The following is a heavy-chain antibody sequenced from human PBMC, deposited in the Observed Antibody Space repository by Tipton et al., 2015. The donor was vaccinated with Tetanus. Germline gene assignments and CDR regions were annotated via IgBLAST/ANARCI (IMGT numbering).Heavy chain of an antibody. CDR3: ARDNYGGNSPDMDG. D-gene: IGHD4-23*01. V-gene: IGHV4-61*01. CDR1: GGSVSSGSYY. CDR2: IYYSGST. Sequence: TLSLTCTVSGGSVSSGSYYWSWIRQPPGKGLEWIGYIYYSGSTNYNPSLKGRVTISVDTSKYQFSLKLSSVTAADTAVYYCARDNYGGNSPDMDGWGQGTTVTVSS. J-gene: IGHJ6*02.